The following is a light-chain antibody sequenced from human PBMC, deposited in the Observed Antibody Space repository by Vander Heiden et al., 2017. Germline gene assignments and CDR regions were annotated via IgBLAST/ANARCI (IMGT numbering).Light chain of an antibody. CDR3: QQYKSEAMT. CDR1: QSISSW. V-gene: IGKV1-5*03. CDR2: TAS. Sequence: DIQMTQSPSTLSASVGDRVTITCRASQSISSWLAWYQQKPGKAPKLLIYTASSLESGVPSRFSGSGSGTDFTLTISRLQPDDFATYYCQQYKSEAMTFGQGTKVEIK. J-gene: IGKJ1*01.